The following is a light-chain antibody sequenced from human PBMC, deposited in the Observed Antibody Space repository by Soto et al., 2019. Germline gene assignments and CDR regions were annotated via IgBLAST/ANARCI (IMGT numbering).Light chain of an antibody. J-gene: IGKJ2*01. CDR1: QSVSSN. CDR2: GAS. CDR3: QHNNNGPPEYS. V-gene: IGKV3-15*01. Sequence: EIVMTQSPATLSVSPGERATLSCRASQSVSSNLAWYQQKPGQAPRLLIYGASTRATGIPARFSGSGSGTEFNLTISRLQSEDFAVYYCQHNNNGPPEYSFGQGPNLEIK.